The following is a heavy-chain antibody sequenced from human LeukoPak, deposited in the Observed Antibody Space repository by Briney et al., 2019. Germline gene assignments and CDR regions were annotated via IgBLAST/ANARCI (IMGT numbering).Heavy chain of an antibody. CDR2: MNSNGVGT. D-gene: IGHD3-22*01. J-gene: IGHJ4*02. V-gene: IGHV1-2*02. CDR3: ARARYYDNSGYPSFDY. Sequence: GASVKVSCKASGYTFTGYYIHWVRQAPGQGLEWMGWMNSNGVGTHYAQKFEDRVTMTRDTSISTAYMELSRVISDDTAVYYCARARYYDNSGYPSFDYWGQGTLVTVSS. CDR1: GYTFTGYY.